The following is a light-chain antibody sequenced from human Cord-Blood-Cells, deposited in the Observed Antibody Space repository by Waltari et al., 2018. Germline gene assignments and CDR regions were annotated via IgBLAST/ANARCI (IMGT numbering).Light chain of an antibody. CDR2: GAS. CDR1: QSDTSSY. CDR3: QQYGSSP. J-gene: IGKJ2*01. V-gene: IGKV3-20*01. Sequence: EIVLTQSPGTLSLSPGERATLSCRASQSDTSSYLACYQQKPRQAPRLLIYGASRRATGIPDRFSGGGSGTDFTLTISRLEPEDFAVYYCQQYGSSPFGQGTKLEIK.